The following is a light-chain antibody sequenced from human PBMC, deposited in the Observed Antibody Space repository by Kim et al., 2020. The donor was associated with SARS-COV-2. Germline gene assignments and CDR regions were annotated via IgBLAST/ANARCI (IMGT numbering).Light chain of an antibody. V-gene: IGLV1-51*01. J-gene: IGLJ2*01. CDR1: SSNIGKKN. Sequence: GQKVTISCSGSSSNIGKKNVSWYQHLPGTAPKLLIYDNSERPSGIPDRFSGSKSGTSATLAITGLQTGDEADYYCVTWDSSLVAVVFGGGTQLTVL. CDR3: VTWDSSLVAVV. CDR2: DNS.